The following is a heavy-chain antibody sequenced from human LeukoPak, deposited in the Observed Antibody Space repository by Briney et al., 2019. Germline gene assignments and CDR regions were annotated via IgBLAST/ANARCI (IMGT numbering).Heavy chain of an antibody. CDR3: ARGETVTNYYYYGMDV. D-gene: IGHD4-11*01. Sequence: AGRSLRLSCAASGFTFSSYGMHWVRQAPGKGLEWVAVISYDGSNKYYADSVKGRFTISRDNSKNTLYLQMNSLRAEDTAVYYCARGETVTNYYYYGMDVWGQGTTVTVSS. CDR2: ISYDGSNK. J-gene: IGHJ6*02. CDR1: GFTFSSYG. V-gene: IGHV3-30*03.